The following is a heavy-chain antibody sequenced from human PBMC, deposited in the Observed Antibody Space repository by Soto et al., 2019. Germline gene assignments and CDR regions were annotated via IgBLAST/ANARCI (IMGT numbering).Heavy chain of an antibody. V-gene: IGHV3-48*03. D-gene: IGHD3-22*01. CDR3: ARDVRYYDSSGVDY. CDR1: GFTFSSYE. J-gene: IGHJ4*02. CDR2: ISSSGSTI. Sequence: EIQLVESGGGLVQPGGSLRLSCITSGFTFSSYEMNWVRQAPGKGPEWVSYISSSGSTIYYADSVKGRFTISRDNAKNSLYLQMNSLRVEDTALYYCARDVRYYDSSGVDYWGQGTLVTVSS.